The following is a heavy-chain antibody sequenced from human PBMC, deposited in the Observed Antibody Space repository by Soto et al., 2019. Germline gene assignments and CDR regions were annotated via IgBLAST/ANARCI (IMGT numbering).Heavy chain of an antibody. CDR2: VYSGGST. V-gene: IGHV4-59*01. CDR3: ARHVLLWFGELLPGPFDY. J-gene: IGHJ4*02. Sequence: PSETLSLTCTVSGGSLRGYSWSWIRQSPGKGLEWIGYVYSGGSTNYNPSLKSRVTISVDTSKNQFSLKLSSVTAADTAVYYCARHVLLWFGELLPGPFDYWGQGTLVTVSS. D-gene: IGHD3-10*01. CDR1: GGSLRGYS.